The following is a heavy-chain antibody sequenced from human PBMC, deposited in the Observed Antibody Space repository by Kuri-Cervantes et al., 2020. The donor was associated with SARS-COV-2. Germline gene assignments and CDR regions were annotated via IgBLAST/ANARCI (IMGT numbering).Heavy chain of an antibody. D-gene: IGHD4-11*01. CDR3: ARRLPYYFDY. Sequence: GSLRLSCAVYGGSFSGYYWSWIRQPPGKGLEWIGEINHSGSTNYNPSLKSRVTISVDTSKNQFSLKLSSVTAADTAVYYCARRLPYYFDYWGQGTLVTVSS. CDR2: INHSGST. J-gene: IGHJ4*02. V-gene: IGHV4-34*01. CDR1: GGSFSGYY.